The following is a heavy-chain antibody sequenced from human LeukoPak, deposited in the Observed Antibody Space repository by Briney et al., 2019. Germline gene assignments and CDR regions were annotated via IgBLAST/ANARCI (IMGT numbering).Heavy chain of an antibody. J-gene: IGHJ4*02. D-gene: IGHD5-18*01. CDR3: AKEGADWIQLDY. CDR2: IKQDRSEK. CDR1: GFTFSNYW. Sequence: PGGSLRLSCAASGFTFSNYWMSWVRQAPGKGLEWVANIKQDRSEKYYVDSVKGRFTISRDNAKNSLYLQMNSLRAEDTAVYYCAKEGADWIQLDYWGQGTLVTVSS. V-gene: IGHV3-7*01.